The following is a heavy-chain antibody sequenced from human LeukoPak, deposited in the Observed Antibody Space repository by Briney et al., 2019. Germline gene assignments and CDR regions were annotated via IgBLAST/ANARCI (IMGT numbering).Heavy chain of an antibody. V-gene: IGHV3-23*01. CDR2: ISGSGGST. J-gene: IGHJ3*02. CDR3: AKDEGRGYSGYDVANDAFDI. Sequence: PGGSLRLSCAASGFTFSSCGMSWVRQAPGKGLEWVSAISGSGGSTYYADSVKGRFTISRDNSKNTLYLQMNSLRAEDTAVYYCAKDEGRGYSGYDVANDAFDIWGQGTMVTVSS. D-gene: IGHD5-12*01. CDR1: GFTFSSCG.